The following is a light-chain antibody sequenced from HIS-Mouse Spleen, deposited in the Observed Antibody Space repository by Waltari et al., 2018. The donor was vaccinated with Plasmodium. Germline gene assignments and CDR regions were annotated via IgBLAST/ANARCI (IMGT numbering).Light chain of an antibody. Sequence: EIVMTQSPATLSVSLGERATPSCRASQSVSSNLAWYQQKPGQAPRLLIYGASTRATGIPARFSGSGSGTEFTLTISSLQSEDFAVYYCQQYNNWSFTFGPGTKVDIK. CDR3: QQYNNWSFT. J-gene: IGKJ3*01. CDR1: QSVSSN. V-gene: IGKV3-15*01. CDR2: GAS.